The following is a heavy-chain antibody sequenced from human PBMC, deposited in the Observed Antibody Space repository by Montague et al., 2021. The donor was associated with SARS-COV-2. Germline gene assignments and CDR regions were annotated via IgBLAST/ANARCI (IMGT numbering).Heavy chain of an antibody. CDR3: ARDSVAGP. D-gene: IGHD3-10*01. J-gene: IGHJ5*02. CDR1: GGSISSGSYY. Sequence: TLSLTCTVSGGSISSGSYYWSWIRQPAGKGLEWIGRIYTSGSTNYNPSLKSRVTISVETSKNQFSLKLSSVTAADTAVYYCARDSVAGPWGQGTLVTVSS. V-gene: IGHV4-61*02. CDR2: IYTSGST.